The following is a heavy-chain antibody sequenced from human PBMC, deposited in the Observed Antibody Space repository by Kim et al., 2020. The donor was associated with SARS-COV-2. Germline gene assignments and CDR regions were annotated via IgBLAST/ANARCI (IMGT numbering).Heavy chain of an antibody. J-gene: IGHJ6*02. CDR2: ISSSSSTI. V-gene: IGHV3-48*02. CDR3: ARERPLRWLQTYYYGMDV. D-gene: IGHD5-12*01. CDR1: GFTFSSYS. Sequence: GGSLRLSCAASGFTFSSYSMNWVRQAPGKGLEWVSYISSSSSTIYYADSVKGRFTISRDNAKNSLYLQMNSLRDEDTAVYYCARERPLRWLQTYYYGMDVWGQGTTVTVSS.